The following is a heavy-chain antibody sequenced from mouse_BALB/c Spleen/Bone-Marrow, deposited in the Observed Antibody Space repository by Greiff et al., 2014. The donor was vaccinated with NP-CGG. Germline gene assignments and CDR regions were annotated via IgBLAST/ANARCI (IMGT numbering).Heavy chain of an antibody. CDR1: GYTFSNYW. V-gene: IGHV1-5*01. CDR2: IYPGNSDT. Sequence: VQLQQSGTVLARPGAAVKMSCKASGYTFSNYWMHWVKQRPGQGLAWIGTIYPGNSDTTYNQKFKGKAKLTAVTSTSTAYMELSSLTNEDSAVYYCTTLARSDFDYWGQGTTLTVSS. CDR3: TTLARSDFDY. D-gene: IGHD3-1*01. J-gene: IGHJ2*01.